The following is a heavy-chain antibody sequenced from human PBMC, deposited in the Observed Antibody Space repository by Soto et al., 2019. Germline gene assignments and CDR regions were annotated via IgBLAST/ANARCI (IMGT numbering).Heavy chain of an antibody. D-gene: IGHD2-21*02. CDR1: GFTFSSYA. CDR2: ISYDGSNK. J-gene: IGHJ4*02. CDR3: ARDLGHIVVVTAIDN. Sequence: QVQLVESGGGVVQPGRSLRLSCAASGFTFSSYAMHWVRQAPGKGLEWVAVISYDGSNKYYADSVKGRFTISRDNSKNTLYLQMNSLRAEDTAVYYCARDLGHIVVVTAIDNWGQGTLVTVSS. V-gene: IGHV3-30-3*01.